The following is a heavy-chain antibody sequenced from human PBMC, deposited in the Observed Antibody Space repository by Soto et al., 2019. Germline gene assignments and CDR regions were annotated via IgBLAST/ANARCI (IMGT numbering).Heavy chain of an antibody. J-gene: IGHJ3*01. CDR3: ARDSGDRAFDV. D-gene: IGHD3-10*01. CDR2: IYYTGST. Sequence: QVQLQESGPGLVKPSQTLSLICNVSGGSINSDGYYWSWVRQHPMKGLEWIGYIYYTGSTYYNPTLKSRSIIWLDTSRKHFSLTLSSVTAADTAIYYCARDSGDRAFDVWGQGTLVTVSA. CDR1: GGSINSDGYY. V-gene: IGHV4-31*03.